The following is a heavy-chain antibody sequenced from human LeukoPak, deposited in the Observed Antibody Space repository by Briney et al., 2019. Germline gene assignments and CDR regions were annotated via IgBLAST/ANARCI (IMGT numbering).Heavy chain of an antibody. CDR2: IWDDGSYK. CDR1: GFSFSNYG. V-gene: IGHV3-33*06. D-gene: IGHD1-26*01. J-gene: IGHJ4*02. CDR3: AKPTRGSGSFLIDY. Sequence: PGGSLRLSCEASGFSFSNYGMHWVRQAPGKGLEWVAVIWDDGSYKYYADSVKGRFTISRDNSKNTLYLQMNSPRAEGTAAYYCAKPTRGSGSFLIDYWGQGTLVTVSS.